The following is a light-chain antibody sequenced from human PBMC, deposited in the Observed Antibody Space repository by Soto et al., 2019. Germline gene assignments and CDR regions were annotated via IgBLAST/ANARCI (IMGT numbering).Light chain of an antibody. CDR3: QQSYSTPPT. CDR1: QSISSY. V-gene: IGKV1-39*01. Sequence: DVKMSLSLSSLSANVGDRVTITCRASQSISSYLNWYQQKPGKAPKLLIYAASSLQSGVPSRFSGSGSGTDFTLTISSLQPEDFATYYCQQSYSTPPTFGQRSMV. J-gene: IGKJ1*01. CDR2: AAS.